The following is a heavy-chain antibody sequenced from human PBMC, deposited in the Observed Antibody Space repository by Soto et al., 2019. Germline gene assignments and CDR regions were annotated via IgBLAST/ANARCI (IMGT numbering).Heavy chain of an antibody. Sequence: ASVKVSCKASGYTFTGYYMHWVRQAPGQGLEWTGWINPNSGGTNYAQKFQGWVTMTRDTSISTAYMELSRLRSDDTAVYYCAREWLPQDYYGMDVWGQGTTVTVSS. CDR3: AREWLPQDYYGMDV. V-gene: IGHV1-2*04. J-gene: IGHJ6*02. D-gene: IGHD5-12*01. CDR1: GYTFTGYY. CDR2: INPNSGGT.